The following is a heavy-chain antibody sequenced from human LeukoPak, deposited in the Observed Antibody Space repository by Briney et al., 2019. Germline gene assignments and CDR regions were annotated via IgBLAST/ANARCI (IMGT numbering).Heavy chain of an antibody. CDR3: AHRRDSSGYQYRWWFAP. V-gene: IGHV2-5*02. J-gene: IGHJ5*02. D-gene: IGHD3-22*01. Sequence: SGPTLVNPTQTLTLTCTFSGFSLTTSGVGVGWIRQPPGKALEWLALINWDDQKVYSPSLQSRLSITKDTSKNQVVLTVTNVDPVDTATYYCAHRRDSSGYQYRWWFAPWGQGTVVTVSS. CDR1: GFSLTTSGVG. CDR2: INWDDQK.